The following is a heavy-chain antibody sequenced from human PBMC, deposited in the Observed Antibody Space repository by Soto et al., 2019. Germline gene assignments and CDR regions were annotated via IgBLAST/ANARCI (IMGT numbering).Heavy chain of an antibody. CDR3: AKDTKYSSSFMDS. D-gene: IGHD5-12*01. Sequence: ASVKVSCKASGYTFTGYYMHWVRQAPGQGLEWMGWINPNTGGTNYAQKFQGRVTMTRDTSITTAYMELSSLSSDDTAVYFCAKDTKYSSSFMDSWGQVTLVTVS. J-gene: IGHJ5*01. V-gene: IGHV1-2*02. CDR1: GYTFTGYY. CDR2: INPNTGGT.